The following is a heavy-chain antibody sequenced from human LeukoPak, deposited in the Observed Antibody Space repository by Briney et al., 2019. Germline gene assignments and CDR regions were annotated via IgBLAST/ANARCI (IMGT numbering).Heavy chain of an antibody. CDR1: GGSISSSSYY. V-gene: IGHV4-39*07. Sequence: SETLSLTCAVSGGSISSSSYYWGWIRQPPGKGLEWIGSIYYSGSTYYNPSLKSRVTISADTSKNQFSLKLSSVTAADTAVYYCAREGFRAFDIWGQGTMVTVSS. CDR2: IYYSGST. J-gene: IGHJ3*02. CDR3: AREGFRAFDI.